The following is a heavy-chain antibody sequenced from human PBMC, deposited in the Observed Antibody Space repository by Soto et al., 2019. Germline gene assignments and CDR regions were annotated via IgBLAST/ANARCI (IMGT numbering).Heavy chain of an antibody. V-gene: IGHV1-18*01. CDR1: GYTFTSYG. D-gene: IGHD3-10*01. Sequence: GGSVKVSCKASGYTFTSYGISWVRQAPGQGLEWMGWISAYNGNTNYAQKLQGRVTMTTDTSTSTAYMELRSLRSDDTAVYYCAREYGSGSYLYYYYYGMDVWGQGTTVTVSS. J-gene: IGHJ6*02. CDR2: ISAYNGNT. CDR3: AREYGSGSYLYYYYYGMDV.